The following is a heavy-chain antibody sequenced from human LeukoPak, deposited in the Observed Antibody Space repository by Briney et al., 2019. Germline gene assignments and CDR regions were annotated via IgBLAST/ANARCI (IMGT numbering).Heavy chain of an antibody. D-gene: IGHD5-18*01. CDR2: INPSGGST. CDR1: GYTFTSYY. J-gene: IGHJ6*02. Sequence: GASVKVSCKASGYTFTSYYMHWVRQAPGQGLEWMGIINPSGGSTSYAQKFQGRVTMTRDTSTSTVYMELSSLRSEDTAVYYCARESTAMVTYYYYYGMDVWGQGTTVTVSS. V-gene: IGHV1-46*01. CDR3: ARESTAMVTYYYYYGMDV.